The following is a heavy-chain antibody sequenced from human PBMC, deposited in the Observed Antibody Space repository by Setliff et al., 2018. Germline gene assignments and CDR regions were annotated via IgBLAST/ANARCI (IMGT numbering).Heavy chain of an antibody. V-gene: IGHV1-18*01. Sequence: RASVKVSCKTSGYSFSDSVVSWVRQAPGQGLEWMGWISPYNGVTNYAQRFQGRVTMTTDTSTSAAYMELRSLRSDDTAVYYCAISSLSICSGGSCPNAFDIWGQGTMVTVSS. CDR3: AISSLSICSGGSCPNAFDI. CDR1: GYSFSDSV. J-gene: IGHJ3*02. CDR2: ISPYNGVT. D-gene: IGHD2-15*01.